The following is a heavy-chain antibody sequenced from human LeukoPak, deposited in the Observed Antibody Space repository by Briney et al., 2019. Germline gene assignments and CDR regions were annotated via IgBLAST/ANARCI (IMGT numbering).Heavy chain of an antibody. Sequence: PGGSLRLSCAASGLTVSTNYMNCVRQAPGKGLEWVSVIYSGGSTYYADSVKGRFTISRDNSKNTLYLQMNSLRAEDTAVYYCARDTVTTFRFRDYYYYGMDVWGQGTTVTVSS. CDR3: ARDTVTTFRFRDYYYYGMDV. V-gene: IGHV3-53*01. D-gene: IGHD4-17*01. J-gene: IGHJ6*02. CDR1: GLTVSTNY. CDR2: IYSGGST.